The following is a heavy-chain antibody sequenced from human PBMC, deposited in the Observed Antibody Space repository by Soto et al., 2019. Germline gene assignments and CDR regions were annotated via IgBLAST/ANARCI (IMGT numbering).Heavy chain of an antibody. Sequence: QLQLVESGGGVVQPGRSLRLSCAASGFTFNNYAMHWFRQAPAKGLEWVAVISVDGSNADYAVSVKGRFTVSRDNSKNTLYLHMNSRSAGESSVYYCTRDGIIYGDSATGYWGQGTLVTVSS. CDR1: GFTFNNYA. CDR2: ISVDGSNA. V-gene: IGHV3-30-3*01. D-gene: IGHD4-17*01. CDR3: TRDGIIYGDSATGY. J-gene: IGHJ4*02.